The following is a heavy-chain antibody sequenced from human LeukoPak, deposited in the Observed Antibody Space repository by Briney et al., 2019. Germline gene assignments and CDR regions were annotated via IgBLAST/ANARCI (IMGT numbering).Heavy chain of an antibody. CDR1: GYTFTSYA. CDR3: AGAPAASRSHFDY. CDR2: INAGNGNT. J-gene: IGHJ4*02. V-gene: IGHV1-3*01. D-gene: IGHD2-15*01. Sequence: ASVKVSCKASGYTFTSYAMHWVRQAPGQRLEWMGWINAGNGNTKYSQKFQGRVTITRDTSASTAYMELSSLRSEDTAVYYCAGAPAASRSHFDYWGQGTLVTVSS.